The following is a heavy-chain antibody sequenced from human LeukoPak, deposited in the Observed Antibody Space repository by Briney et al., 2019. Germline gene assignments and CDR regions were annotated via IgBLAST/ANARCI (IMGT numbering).Heavy chain of an antibody. CDR2: ISYDGSNK. D-gene: IGHD3-10*01. J-gene: IGHJ4*02. V-gene: IGHV3-30-3*01. Sequence: EGSLRLSCGASGFTFSSYAMHWVRQAPRKGLEWVAVISYDGSNKYYADSAKGRFTISRDNSKNTLYLQMNSLRAEDTAVYYCARDRSLPRHITMIRGVIMASSDYWGQGTLVTVSS. CDR3: ARDRSLPRHITMIRGVIMASSDY. CDR1: GFTFSSYA.